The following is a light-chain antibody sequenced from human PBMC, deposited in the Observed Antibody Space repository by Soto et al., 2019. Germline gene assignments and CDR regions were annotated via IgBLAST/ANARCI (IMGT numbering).Light chain of an antibody. CDR3: SSHTTTGTLQV. V-gene: IGLV2-14*02. Sequence: QSVLTQPASVSGSPGQSITISYSGSSSDVGSYHLVSWYQHPPGKAPRLIIYEGSKRPSGVSDRFSGSKSGYRASLTISGLQAEDEADYYCSSHTTTGTLQVFGTGTKVTVL. CDR2: EGS. J-gene: IGLJ1*01. CDR1: SSDVGSYHL.